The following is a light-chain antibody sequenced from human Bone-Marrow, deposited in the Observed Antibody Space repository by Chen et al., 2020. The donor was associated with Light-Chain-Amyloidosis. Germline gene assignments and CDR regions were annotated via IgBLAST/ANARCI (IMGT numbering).Light chain of an antibody. CDR2: GTS. CDR1: RRISPVY. CDR3: EQYGNSPLYT. Sequence: EIVLTQSPGPLSLSPGDRATLYCRASRRISPVYLAWYQQKPGQAPRLLISGTSNRATGSPDSFSGSGSGTEFSLTRTRLGPEEFAVYFCEQYGNSPLYTFGHGTKVEI. V-gene: IGKV3-20*01. J-gene: IGKJ2*01.